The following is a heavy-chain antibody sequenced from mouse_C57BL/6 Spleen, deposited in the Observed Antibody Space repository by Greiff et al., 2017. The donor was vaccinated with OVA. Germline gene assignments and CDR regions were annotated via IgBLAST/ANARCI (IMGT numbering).Heavy chain of an antibody. CDR3: ARDNGYYFDY. Sequence: EVKLMESEGGLVQPGSSMKLSCRASGFTFSDYYMAWVRQVPEKGLEWVANINYDGSSTYYLDSLKSRFIISRDNAKNILYLQMSSLKSEDTATYYCARDNGYYFDYWGQGTTLTVSS. V-gene: IGHV5-16*01. D-gene: IGHD2-2*01. CDR1: GFTFSDYY. J-gene: IGHJ2*01. CDR2: INYDGSST.